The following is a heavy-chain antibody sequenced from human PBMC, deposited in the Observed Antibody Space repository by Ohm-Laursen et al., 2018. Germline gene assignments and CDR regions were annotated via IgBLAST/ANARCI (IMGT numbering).Heavy chain of an antibody. CDR1: GGSISSGGYY. D-gene: IGHD4-17*01. CDR2: IYYSGST. Sequence: TLSLTCTVSGGSISSGGYYWSWIRQHPGKGLEWIGYIYYSGSTYYNPSLKSRVTISVDTSKNQFSLKLSSVTAADTAVYYCARGSVDYGDYHYWGQGTLVTVSS. J-gene: IGHJ4*02. CDR3: ARGSVDYGDYHY. V-gene: IGHV4-31*03.